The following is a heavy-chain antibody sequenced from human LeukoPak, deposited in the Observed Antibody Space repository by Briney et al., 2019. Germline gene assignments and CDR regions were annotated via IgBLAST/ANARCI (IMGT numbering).Heavy chain of an antibody. Sequence: GASVRVSCKASGGTFSSYAISWVRQAPGQGLEWMGRIIPTLGIANYAQKFQGRVTITADKSTSTAYMELSSLRSEDTAVYYCATPQYYYDSSGYSYYFDYWGQGTLVTVSS. D-gene: IGHD3-22*01. J-gene: IGHJ4*02. CDR3: ATPQYYYDSSGYSYYFDY. CDR1: GGTFSSYA. V-gene: IGHV1-69*04. CDR2: IIPTLGIA.